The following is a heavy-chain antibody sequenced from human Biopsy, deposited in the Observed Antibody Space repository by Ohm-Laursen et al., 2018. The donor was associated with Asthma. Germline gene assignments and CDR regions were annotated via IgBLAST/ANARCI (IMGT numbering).Heavy chain of an antibody. Sequence: SSVKASCKSLGGTFNTYVIGWVRQAPRQGLEWMGGINSVFGTTTYPQKFQDRVTITADDSTSTVYMELSSLRSEDTAVYYCARKAGSCISRTCYSLDFWGQGTLVTVSS. V-gene: IGHV1-69*01. CDR2: INSVFGTT. CDR3: ARKAGSCISRTCYSLDF. D-gene: IGHD2-2*01. J-gene: IGHJ4*02. CDR1: GGTFNTYV.